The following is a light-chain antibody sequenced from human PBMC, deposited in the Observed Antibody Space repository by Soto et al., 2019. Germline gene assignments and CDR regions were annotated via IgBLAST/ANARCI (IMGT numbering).Light chain of an antibody. V-gene: IGKV3-20*01. Sequence: EIVLTQSPGTLSLSPGERATLSCRASQSVNRGYLAWYQQRPGQGPRLLIYGVSARATGIPDRFSGSGSGTDFTLTISRLEPEDFAVYYCQQYSSSFTFGPGTKVDLK. CDR3: QQYSSSFT. CDR1: QSVNRGY. J-gene: IGKJ3*01. CDR2: GVS.